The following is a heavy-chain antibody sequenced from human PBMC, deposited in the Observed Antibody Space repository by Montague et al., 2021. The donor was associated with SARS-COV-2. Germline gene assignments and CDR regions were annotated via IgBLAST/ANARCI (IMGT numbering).Heavy chain of an antibody. Sequence: CAISGDSVSSNGGAWNWIRQSPSRGLEWLGRTYYRSKWFYDYAVSLKSRLTIKPDTSKNQLSLQLNSVIPEDTAVYYCARDIGSAGTYYYYGMDVWGQGTTVTVSS. D-gene: IGHD1-14*01. CDR2: TYYRSKWFY. CDR3: ARDIGSAGTYYYYGMDV. CDR1: GDSVSSNGGA. J-gene: IGHJ6*02. V-gene: IGHV6-1*01.